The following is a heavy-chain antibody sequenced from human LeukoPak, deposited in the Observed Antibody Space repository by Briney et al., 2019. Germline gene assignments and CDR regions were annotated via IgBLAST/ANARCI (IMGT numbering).Heavy chain of an antibody. D-gene: IGHD3-10*01. J-gene: IGHJ4*02. Sequence: GGSLRLSCAASGFTFSDYGIHWVRRAPGKGLEWVAVIWSDGSNKYYADSVKGRFTISRDNPRKTLYLQMNSLRVEGTAVYYCVRASGSFDYWGQGTLVTVSS. V-gene: IGHV3-33*01. CDR1: GFTFSDYG. CDR3: VRASGSFDY. CDR2: IWSDGSNK.